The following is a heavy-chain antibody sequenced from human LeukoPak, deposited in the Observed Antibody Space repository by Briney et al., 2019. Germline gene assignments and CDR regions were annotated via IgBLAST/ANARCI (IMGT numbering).Heavy chain of an antibody. CDR3: ARVVYGLYFDY. CDR2: IYSGGST. J-gene: IGHJ4*02. Sequence: GGSLRLSCAASGFTVSSNYMSWVRQAPGKGLEWVSVIYSGGSTYYADSVKGRFTISRDNSKNTLYLQMSSLRAEDTAVYYCARVVYGLYFDYWGQGTLVTASS. V-gene: IGHV3-53*01. CDR1: GFTVSSNY. D-gene: IGHD4-17*01.